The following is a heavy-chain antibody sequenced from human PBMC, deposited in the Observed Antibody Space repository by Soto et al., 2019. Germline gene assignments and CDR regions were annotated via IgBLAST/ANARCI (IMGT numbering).Heavy chain of an antibody. Sequence: GGSLSLSSTASGFTFSSYAMSWVRQAPGKGLEWVSGISGSGDSTYYADSVKGRFTISRANSKNTLYLQMNSLRAEDTALYYCAKDGDFWSGYYPNDAFDIWGQGTMVTVSS. D-gene: IGHD3-3*01. CDR3: AKDGDFWSGYYPNDAFDI. V-gene: IGHV3-23*01. CDR1: GFTFSSYA. J-gene: IGHJ3*02. CDR2: ISGSGDST.